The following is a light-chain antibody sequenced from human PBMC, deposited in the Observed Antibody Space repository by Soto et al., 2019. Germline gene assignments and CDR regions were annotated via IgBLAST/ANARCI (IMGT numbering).Light chain of an antibody. J-gene: IGLJ1*01. V-gene: IGLV2-14*01. CDR3: TASAANRVYL. CDR1: SNDIGTYDY. Sequence: QSALTQPISVSGSPGQSITISCTGNSNDIGTYDYVCWYQQHPGKAPRLLIHGVHNRSPGISGRFSASKSGLTASLTISGLQAEDEADYYSTASAANRVYLFGPGPKATGL. CDR2: GVH.